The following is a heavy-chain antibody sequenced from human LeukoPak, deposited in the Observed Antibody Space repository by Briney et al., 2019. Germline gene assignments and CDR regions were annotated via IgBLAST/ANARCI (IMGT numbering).Heavy chain of an antibody. CDR2: ISSSSSYI. V-gene: IGHV3-21*01. D-gene: IGHD3-22*01. J-gene: IGHJ4*02. Sequence: GGSLRLPCAASGFTFSSYSMNWVRQAPGKGLEWVSSISSSSSYIYYADSVKGRFTISRDNAKSSLYLHMNSLRAEDTAVYYCARDFSPVVVTPRGYFDYWGQGTLVTVSS. CDR1: GFTFSSYS. CDR3: ARDFSPVVVTPRGYFDY.